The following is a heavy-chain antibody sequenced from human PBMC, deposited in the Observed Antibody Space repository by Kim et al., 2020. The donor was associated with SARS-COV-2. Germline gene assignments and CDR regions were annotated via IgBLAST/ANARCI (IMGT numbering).Heavy chain of an antibody. CDR1: GGSISSYY. J-gene: IGHJ5*02. CDR3: AREKSSSWHNWFDP. Sequence: SETLSLTCTVSGGSISSYYWSWIRQPPGKGLEWIGYIYYSGSTNYNPSLKSRVTISVDTSKNQFSLKLSSVTAADTAVYYCAREKSSSWHNWFDPWGQGTLVTVSS. V-gene: IGHV4-59*01. D-gene: IGHD6-13*01. CDR2: IYYSGST.